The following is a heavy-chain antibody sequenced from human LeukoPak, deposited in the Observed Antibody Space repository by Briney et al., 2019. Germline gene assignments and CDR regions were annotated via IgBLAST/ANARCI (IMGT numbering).Heavy chain of an antibody. V-gene: IGHV3-23*01. Sequence: GGSLRLSCAASGFTFSSYAMSWVRQAPGKGLDWVSGISRSGGSTSYADSVKGRFTISRDNSKNTLYLQMNSLRAEDTAVYFCARVLGSGTYGMDVWGQGTTVTVSS. CDR2: ISRSGGST. CDR1: GFTFSSYA. J-gene: IGHJ6*02. D-gene: IGHD3-10*01. CDR3: ARVLGSGTYGMDV.